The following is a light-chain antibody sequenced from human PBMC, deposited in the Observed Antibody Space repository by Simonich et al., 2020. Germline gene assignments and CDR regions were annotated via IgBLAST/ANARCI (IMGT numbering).Light chain of an antibody. CDR1: QSVLCSSNNKKY. CDR3: QQYYSTPWT. J-gene: IGKJ1*01. CDR2: WAS. V-gene: IGKV4-1*01. Sequence: DIVMTQSPDSLAVSLGERATINSKSIQSVLCSSNNKKYLAWYQQKPGQPPKLLIYWASTRESGVPDRFSGSGSGTDFTLTISSLQAEDVAVYYCQQYYSTPWTFGQGTKVEIK.